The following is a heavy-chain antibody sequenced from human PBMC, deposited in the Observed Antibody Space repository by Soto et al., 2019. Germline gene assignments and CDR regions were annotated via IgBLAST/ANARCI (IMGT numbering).Heavy chain of an antibody. V-gene: IGHV3-30-3*01. J-gene: IGHJ6*02. CDR3: ARVTPGNNLYYFSGLDF. Sequence: GGSLRLSCVASGFTFDTYGIHWVRQAPGKGLQWVALISYEGSNTYYADSVRGRFTISRDNSKNTLYLQMNTLRPEDTGVYYCARVTPGNNLYYFSGLDFWGQGTSVTGSS. D-gene: IGHD1-1*01. CDR1: GFTFDTYG. CDR2: ISYEGSNT.